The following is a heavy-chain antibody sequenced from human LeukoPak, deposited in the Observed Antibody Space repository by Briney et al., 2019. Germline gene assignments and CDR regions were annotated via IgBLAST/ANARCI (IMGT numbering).Heavy chain of an antibody. CDR3: ARAARAIAVAGTDYYYYYMDV. CDR1: GYTFTSYV. J-gene: IGHJ6*03. V-gene: IGHV1-69*13. Sequence: GASVKVSCTASGYTFTSYVVNWVRQAPGHGREWRGGTIAIIGTANYEQKLQGRVTITADEATSTAYMELSSLRSEDTAVYYCARAARAIAVAGTDYYYYYMDVWGKGTTVTISS. D-gene: IGHD6-19*01. CDR2: TIAIIGTA.